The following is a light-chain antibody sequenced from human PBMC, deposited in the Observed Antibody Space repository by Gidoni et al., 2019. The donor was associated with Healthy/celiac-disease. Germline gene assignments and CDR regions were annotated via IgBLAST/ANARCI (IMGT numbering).Light chain of an antibody. CDR2: DAS. Sequence: DIQMTQSPSSLSASVGDRVTITCQASQDISNYLNWYQQKPGKAPKLLIYDASNLETGVPSRFSGSGSGTDFTFTISSLQPEDIATYYCQQYDNLPPGLTFXGXTKVXIK. J-gene: IGKJ4*01. CDR1: QDISNY. V-gene: IGKV1-33*01. CDR3: QQYDNLPPGLT.